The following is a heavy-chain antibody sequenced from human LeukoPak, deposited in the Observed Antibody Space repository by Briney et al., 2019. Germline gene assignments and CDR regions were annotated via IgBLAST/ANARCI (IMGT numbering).Heavy chain of an antibody. CDR2: MNTNSGNT. CDR3: ARGRAVAGTGVDY. Sequence: ALVKVSCKASGYTFTSYDINWVRHATGQGLEWMGWMNTNSGNTGYAQKFQGRVTMTRNTPISTAYMELSSLRSADTAVYYCARGRAVAGTGVDYWGQRTLVTVSS. V-gene: IGHV1-8*01. J-gene: IGHJ4*02. D-gene: IGHD6-19*01. CDR1: GYTFTSYD.